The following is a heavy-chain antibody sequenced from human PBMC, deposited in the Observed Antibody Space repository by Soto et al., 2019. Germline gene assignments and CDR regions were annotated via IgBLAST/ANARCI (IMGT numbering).Heavy chain of an antibody. Sequence: QVQLVQSGAEVKRPGASVKVSCRASGYIFNHYGINWVRQAPGQGLEWVGWIAPFHGKTNSLQTIQDRISMTRDTAARTANLEVRSLTSAATGFYFCAPEGGSSTYYPLELDYWCQGALVNVSS. V-gene: IGHV1-18*04. CDR3: APEGGSSTYYPLELDY. CDR1: GYIFNHYG. D-gene: IGHD2-2*01. CDR2: IAPFHGKT. J-gene: IGHJ4*02.